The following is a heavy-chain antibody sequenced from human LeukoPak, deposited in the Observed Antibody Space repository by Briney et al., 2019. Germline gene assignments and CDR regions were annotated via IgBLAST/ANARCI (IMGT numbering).Heavy chain of an antibody. CDR2: IRSSDGAI. V-gene: IGHV3-48*02. D-gene: IGHD3-9*01. Sequence: GGSLRLSCAVSGFTFRLYSMNWVRQAPGKGLEWVSYIRSSDGAIAYADSVKGRFTISRDDAKNSLYLQMSSLRDEDTAVYYCARDRDWAFDYWGQGTLITVSS. CDR3: ARDRDWAFDY. J-gene: IGHJ4*02. CDR1: GFTFRLYS.